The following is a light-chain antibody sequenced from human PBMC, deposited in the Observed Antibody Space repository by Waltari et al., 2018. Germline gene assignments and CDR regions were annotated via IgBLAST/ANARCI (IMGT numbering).Light chain of an antibody. CDR1: QSISSNY. CDR3: KQYGSSPPIT. J-gene: IGKJ5*01. V-gene: IGKV3-20*01. Sequence: EIVLTQSPGTLSLSPGERATLSCRASQSISSNYLAWYQKKHGQAPRHLIFAASSRASGIPDRFSGSGSGTDFTLTISRLEPEDFAVYYCKQYGSSPPITFGQGTRLEIK. CDR2: AAS.